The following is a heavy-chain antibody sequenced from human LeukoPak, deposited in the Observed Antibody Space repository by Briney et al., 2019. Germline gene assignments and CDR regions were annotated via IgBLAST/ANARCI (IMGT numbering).Heavy chain of an antibody. V-gene: IGHV3-7*03. Sequence: QSGGSLRLSCAVSGFTFGNYWMSWARQTPGQGPEWVANIRRDGRERYYVDSVKGRFTISRDNAKSSLFLEMSSLRVEDTAVYYCARTTSFMFYYWGQGTLVTVSS. CDR3: ARTTSFMFYY. CDR2: IRRDGRER. J-gene: IGHJ4*02. D-gene: IGHD1-1*01. CDR1: GFTFGNYW.